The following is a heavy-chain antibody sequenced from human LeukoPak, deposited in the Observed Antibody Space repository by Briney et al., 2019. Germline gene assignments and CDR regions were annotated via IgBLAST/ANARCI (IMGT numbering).Heavy chain of an antibody. CDR2: ISASGHYI. CDR1: GFTFGSFA. V-gene: IGHV3-23*01. J-gene: IGHJ6*03. D-gene: IGHD2-2*01. Sequence: PGGSLRLSCAASGFTFGSFAMSWVRQAPGKGLEWLSGISASGHYIYNADSVKGRFTISRDNSKNTLYIEMNSLRAEDTAVYYCARDGSWGDYQFYFYMDVWGKGTTVTVSS. CDR3: ARDGSWGDYQFYFYMDV.